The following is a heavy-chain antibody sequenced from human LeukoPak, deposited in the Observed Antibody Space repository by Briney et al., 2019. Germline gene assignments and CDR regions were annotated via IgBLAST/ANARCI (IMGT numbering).Heavy chain of an antibody. CDR2: ISGNGDTS. D-gene: IGHD5-18*01. V-gene: IGHV3-64*02. J-gene: IGHJ4*02. CDR1: GFTFYNYA. CDR3: ATRHEYSYPY. Sequence: GGSLRLSCVASGFTFYNYAMHWVRQAPGKGLEYVSAISGNGDTSYYADSVKGRFTISRDNSKNTVYLQLGSLRTEDMAVYYCATRHEYSYPYWGQGTLVTVPS.